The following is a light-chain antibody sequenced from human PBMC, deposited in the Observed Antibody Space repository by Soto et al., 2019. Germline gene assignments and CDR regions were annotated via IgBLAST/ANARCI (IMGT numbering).Light chain of an antibody. Sequence: EIVMTQSPASLSVSPGETATLSCRASQSISNSLAWYQQKPGQAPSLLIYGASTRPTGIPARVSGSGSGTEFTLTISSLQSEDSALYYCQQYNNWPPMTFGQGTKLEIK. CDR1: QSISNS. CDR2: GAS. V-gene: IGKV3-15*01. CDR3: QQYNNWPPMT. J-gene: IGKJ2*01.